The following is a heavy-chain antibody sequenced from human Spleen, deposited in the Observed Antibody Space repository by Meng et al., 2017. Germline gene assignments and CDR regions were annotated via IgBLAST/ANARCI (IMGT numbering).Heavy chain of an antibody. CDR1: GGSFSGYY. J-gene: IGHJ6*02. D-gene: IGHD3-3*01. Sequence: GSLRLSCAVYGGSFSGYYWSWIRQPPGKGLEWIGEINHSGSTNYNPSLKSRVTISVDTSKNQFSLKLSSVTAADTAVYYCARGPVLRFLEWVRSRYGMDVWGQGTTVTVSS. CDR2: INHSGST. CDR3: ARGPVLRFLEWVRSRYGMDV. V-gene: IGHV4-34*01.